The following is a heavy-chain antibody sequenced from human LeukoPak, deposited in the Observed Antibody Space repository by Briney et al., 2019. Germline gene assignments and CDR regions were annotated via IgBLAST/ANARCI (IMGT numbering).Heavy chain of an antibody. V-gene: IGHV3-74*01. J-gene: IGHJ4*02. CDR2: INSDGSTT. Sequence: GGSLGLSCAAPGFMFHDYAIHWVRQAPGKGLVWVSRINSDGSTTTYADSVQGRFTISRDNTKNTVYLQMNSLRADDTAVYYCAREEGGNSDYFDYWGQGALVTVSS. CDR3: AREEGGNSDYFDY. CDR1: GFMFHDYA. D-gene: IGHD4-23*01.